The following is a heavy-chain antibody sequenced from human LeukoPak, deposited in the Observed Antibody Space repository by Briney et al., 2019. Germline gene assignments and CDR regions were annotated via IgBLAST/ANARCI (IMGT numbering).Heavy chain of an antibody. D-gene: IGHD5-24*01. J-gene: IGHJ4*02. CDR3: VKEGRSLQTY. Sequence: PGGSLRLSCAASGFMFNSNWMSWVRLAPGKGLEWVANIEEDGTETYYVDSVKGRFTISRDNAKNSLYLQMNSLRVEDTAVYYCVKEGRSLQTYWGQGTLVTVSS. CDR1: GFMFNSNW. CDR2: IEEDGTET. V-gene: IGHV3-7*03.